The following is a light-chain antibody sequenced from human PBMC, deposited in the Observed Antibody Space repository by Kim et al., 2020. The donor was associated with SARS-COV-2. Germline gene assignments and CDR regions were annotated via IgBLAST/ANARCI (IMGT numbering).Light chain of an antibody. V-gene: IGKV3-20*01. CDR3: QQYGSPYT. CDR1: QSVSSSY. CDR2: GAS. J-gene: IGKJ2*01. Sequence: HGETAPLSCAARQSVSSSYLAWYQPKPGQAPRLLIYGASSRATGIPDRFSGSGSGTDFTLTISRLEPEDFAVYYCQQYGSPYTFGQGTKLEI.